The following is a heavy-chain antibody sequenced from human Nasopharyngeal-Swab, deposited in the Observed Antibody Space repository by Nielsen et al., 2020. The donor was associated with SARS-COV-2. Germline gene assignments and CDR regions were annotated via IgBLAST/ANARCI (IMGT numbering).Heavy chain of an antibody. D-gene: IGHD3-22*01. CDR3: ARVVLDSSGYYYPVSAFDI. CDR2: ISSSSSYI. V-gene: IGHV3-21*01. J-gene: IGHJ3*02. Sequence: WICQPPGKGLEWVSSISSSSSYIYYADSVKGRFTISRDNAKNSLYLQMNSLRAEDTAVYYCARVVLDSSGYYYPVSAFDIWGQGTMVTVSS.